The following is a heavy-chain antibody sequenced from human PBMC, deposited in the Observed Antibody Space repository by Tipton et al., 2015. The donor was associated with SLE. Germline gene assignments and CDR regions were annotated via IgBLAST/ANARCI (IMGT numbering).Heavy chain of an antibody. D-gene: IGHD3-22*01. CDR2: IYTSGST. Sequence: TLSLTCTVSGGSISSYYWSWIRQPAGKGRELIGRIYTSGSTNYNPSLKSRVTMSVGTSKNQFSLKLSSVTAAGTAVYYCARDGAMIVPRGSFDIWGQGTMVTVSS. CDR1: GGSISSYY. V-gene: IGHV4-4*07. CDR3: ARDGAMIVPRGSFDI. J-gene: IGHJ3*02.